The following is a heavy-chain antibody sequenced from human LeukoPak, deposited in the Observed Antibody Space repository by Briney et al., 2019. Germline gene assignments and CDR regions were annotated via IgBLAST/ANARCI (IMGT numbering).Heavy chain of an antibody. CDR2: IYSGGST. V-gene: IGHV3-53*01. Sequence: PGGSLRLSCAASGFTVSSNYMSWVRRAPGKGLEWVSVIYSGGSTYYADSVKGRFTISRDNSKNTLYLQMNSLRAEDTAVYYCVRDGDQVIDYWGQGTLVTVSS. J-gene: IGHJ4*02. CDR1: GFTVSSNY. CDR3: VRDGDQVIDY. D-gene: IGHD3-10*01.